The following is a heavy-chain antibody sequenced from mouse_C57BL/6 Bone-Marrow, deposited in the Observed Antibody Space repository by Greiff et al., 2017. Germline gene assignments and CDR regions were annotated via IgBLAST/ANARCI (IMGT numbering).Heavy chain of an antibody. V-gene: IGHV1-18*01. D-gene: IGHD1-1*01. Sequence: EVQLQQSGPELVKPGASVKIPCKASGYTFTDYNMDWVKQSHGKSLEWIGDINPNNGGTIYNQKFKGKATLTVDKSSSTAYMELRSLTSEDTAVYYCAIMPYYYEGEYFDYWGQGTTLTVSS. J-gene: IGHJ2*01. CDR2: INPNNGGT. CDR3: AIMPYYYEGEYFDY. CDR1: GYTFTDYN.